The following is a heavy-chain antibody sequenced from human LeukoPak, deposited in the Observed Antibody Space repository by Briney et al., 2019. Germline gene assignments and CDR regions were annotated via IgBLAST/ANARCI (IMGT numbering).Heavy chain of an antibody. CDR3: ARGYYDSSGYWYGSDY. CDR1: GGSISSGSYY. CDR2: IYTSGST. J-gene: IGHJ4*02. V-gene: IGHV4-61*02. Sequence: SETLSLTCTVSGGSISSGSYYWSWIRQPAGKGLEWIGRIYTSGSTNYNPSLKSRVTISVDTSKNQFSLKLSSVTAADTAVYYCARGYYDSSGYWYGSDYWGQGTLVTVSS. D-gene: IGHD3-22*01.